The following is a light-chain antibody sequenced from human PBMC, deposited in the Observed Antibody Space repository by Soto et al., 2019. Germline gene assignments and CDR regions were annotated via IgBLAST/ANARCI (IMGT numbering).Light chain of an antibody. CDR1: DSLLHITGETF. J-gene: IGKJ5*01. Sequence: VMTRTPLYLPVDPGQPASISCRCGDSLLHITGETFLFWYLQKPGQSPQLLIYEVYTRVSGVTDRFSGSGSGTDFTLEISRVETDDVGIYYCMQSTQLPPTFGQGTRLDIK. CDR2: EVY. CDR3: MQSTQLPPT. V-gene: IGKV2D-29*02.